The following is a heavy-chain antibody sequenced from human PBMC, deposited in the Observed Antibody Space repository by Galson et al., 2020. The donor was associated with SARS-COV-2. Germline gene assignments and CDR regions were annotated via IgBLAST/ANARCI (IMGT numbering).Heavy chain of an antibody. Sequence: GESLKIYCKVSGYPLTELSMHWVRQAPGKELEWMGGFDHEDGETIYAQKFQGRVTMTEDTSTDTAYMELSSLRSEDTAVYYCATQFAIVGATHWFDPWGQGTLVTVSS. J-gene: IGHJ5*02. CDR1: GYPLTELS. CDR3: ATQFAIVGATHWFDP. D-gene: IGHD1-26*01. V-gene: IGHV1-24*01. CDR2: FDHEDGET.